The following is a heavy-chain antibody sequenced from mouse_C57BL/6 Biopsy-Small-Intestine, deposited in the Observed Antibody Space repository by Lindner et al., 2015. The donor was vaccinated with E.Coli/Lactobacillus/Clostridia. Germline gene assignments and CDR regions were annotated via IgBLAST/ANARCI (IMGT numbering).Heavy chain of an antibody. V-gene: IGHV10-1*01. CDR3: VRFDGYPYATDY. D-gene: IGHD2-3*01. CDR2: IRSKSNNYAT. Sequence: VQLQESGGGLVQPKGSLKLSCAASGFSFNTYAMNWVRQAPGKGLEWVARIRSKSNNYATYYADSVKDRFTISRDDSESMLYLQMNNLKTEDTAMYYCVRFDGYPYATDYWGQGTSVTVSS. CDR1: GFSFNTYA. J-gene: IGHJ4*01.